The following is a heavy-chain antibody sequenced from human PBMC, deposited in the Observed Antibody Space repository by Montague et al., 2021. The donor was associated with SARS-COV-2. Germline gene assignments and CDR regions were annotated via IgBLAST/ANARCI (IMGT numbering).Heavy chain of an antibody. CDR1: GFTFRTYE. CDR2: ISSSGSTI. CDR3: ARDGRFGELDY. D-gene: IGHD3-10*01. Sequence: SLILSSSASGFTFRTYEMNWVRQAPGKGLEWVSYISSSGSTIYYADSVKGRFTISRDNAKNSLYLQMNSLRAEDTAVYYCARDGRFGELDYWGQGTLVTVST. J-gene: IGHJ4*02. V-gene: IGHV3-48*03.